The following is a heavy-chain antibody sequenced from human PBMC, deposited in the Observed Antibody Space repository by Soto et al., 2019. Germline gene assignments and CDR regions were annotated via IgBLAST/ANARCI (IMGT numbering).Heavy chain of an antibody. CDR2: IYYSGST. D-gene: IGHD5-18*01. V-gene: IGHV4-39*01. Sequence: QLQLQESGPGLVMPPETLSLTCTVSGGSISSSSYYWVWIRQPPGKGLEWIGSIYYSGSTYYNPSLKSRVTISVDTSKNQFSLNVSSVTAAATTVYYCARQREYSYEDDYWGQGTLVTVSS. CDR1: GGSISSSSYY. CDR3: ARQREYSYEDDY. J-gene: IGHJ4*02.